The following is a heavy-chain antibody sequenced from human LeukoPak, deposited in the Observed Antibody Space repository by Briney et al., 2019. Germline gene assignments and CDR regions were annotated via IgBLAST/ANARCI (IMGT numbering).Heavy chain of an antibody. Sequence: PGGSLRLSCVASGFTFSNYWMSWVRQAPGKGLEWVANINLDGREEYYVASVEGRFTISRDNAKNLLFLQMNSLRVEDTAMYYCARDPDSSDPWGQGTLVTVSS. D-gene: IGHD1-14*01. J-gene: IGHJ5*02. CDR2: INLDGREE. V-gene: IGHV3-7*03. CDR3: ARDPDSSDP. CDR1: GFTFSNYW.